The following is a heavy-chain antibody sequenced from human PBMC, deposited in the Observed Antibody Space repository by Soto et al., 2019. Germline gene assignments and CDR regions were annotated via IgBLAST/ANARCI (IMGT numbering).Heavy chain of an antibody. J-gene: IGHJ4*02. CDR2: ISGSGGST. V-gene: IGHV3-23*01. CDR1: GFTFSSYA. Sequence: EVQLLESGGGLVQPGGSLRLSCAASGFTFSSYAMSWVRQAPGKGLEWVSAISGSGGSTYYADSVKGRFTISRDNSKNTLYLKMNSLRAEDTAVYYCAKKAVVAATGARYFDYWGQGTLVTVSS. CDR3: AKKAVVAATGARYFDY. D-gene: IGHD2-15*01.